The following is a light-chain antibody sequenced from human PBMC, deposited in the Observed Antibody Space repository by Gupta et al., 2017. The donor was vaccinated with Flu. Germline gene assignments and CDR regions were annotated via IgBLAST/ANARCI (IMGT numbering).Light chain of an antibody. CDR1: QSISVS. Sequence: IQVTQSPSSLSASVGDRVTITCRASQSISVSLSWYQQKAGKAPKLLIFAASSLLSGVPSRFSGSGSGTDFTLTITILQPEDFATYYCQRGDSSPFTFGHGTTVDIK. V-gene: IGKV1-39*01. J-gene: IGKJ3*01. CDR2: AAS. CDR3: QRGDSSPFT.